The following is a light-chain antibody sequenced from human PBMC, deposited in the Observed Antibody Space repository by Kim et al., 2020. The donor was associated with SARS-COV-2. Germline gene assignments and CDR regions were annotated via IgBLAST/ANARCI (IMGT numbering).Light chain of an antibody. CDR1: QGISSY. CDR3: QQLNSYPRLT. J-gene: IGKJ4*01. CDR2: AAS. V-gene: IGKV1-9*01. Sequence: DIQLTQSPSFLSASVGDRVTITCRASQGISSYLAWYQQKPGKAPKLLIYAASTLQSGVQSRFSGSGSGTEFTLTISSLQPEDFATYYCQQLNSYPRLTFGGGTKVDIK.